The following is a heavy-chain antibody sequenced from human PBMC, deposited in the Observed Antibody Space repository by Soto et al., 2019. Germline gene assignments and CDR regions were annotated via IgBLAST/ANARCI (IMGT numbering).Heavy chain of an antibody. Sequence: GASVKVSCKASGDTFTANYIHWVRQAPGQGLEWMGGIIPFFGTAEYSQKFEDRITITADESTNTVYMDLRSLTSEDTAIYYCARTAPMDAGDKYYYDFWGQGALVTVSS. CDR1: GDTFTANY. V-gene: IGHV1-69*13. J-gene: IGHJ4*02. D-gene: IGHD3-16*01. CDR3: ARTAPMDAGDKYYYDF. CDR2: IIPFFGTA.